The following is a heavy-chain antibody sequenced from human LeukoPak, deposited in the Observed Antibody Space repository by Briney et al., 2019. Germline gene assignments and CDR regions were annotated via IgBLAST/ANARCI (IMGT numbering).Heavy chain of an antibody. V-gene: IGHV4-4*07. Sequence: ETLSLTCTVSGGSISIYYWSWIRQPAGKGLEWIGHIYNSGSTNYNPSLKGRVTMSVATSKNQFSLHLSSVTAADTAVYYCARSAFLVTAPGLYYFDYWGQGTLVAVSS. D-gene: IGHD6-13*01. CDR3: ARSAFLVTAPGLYYFDY. CDR2: IYNSGST. CDR1: GGSISIYY. J-gene: IGHJ4*02.